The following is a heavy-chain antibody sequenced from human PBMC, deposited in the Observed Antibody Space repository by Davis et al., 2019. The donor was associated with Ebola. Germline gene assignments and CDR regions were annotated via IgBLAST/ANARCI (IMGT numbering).Heavy chain of an antibody. CDR3: AIGGPYSGSTRGVDY. CDR2: ISAYNGNT. V-gene: IGHV1-18*01. J-gene: IGHJ4*02. Sequence: ASVKVSCKASGYTFNSHGISWVRQAPGQGLEWMGWISAYNGNTNSAQKLQGRVTMTTDTSTSTAYMELRSLRSDDTAVYYCAIGGPYSGSTRGVDYWGQGTLVTVSS. D-gene: IGHD6-6*01. CDR1: GYTFNSHG.